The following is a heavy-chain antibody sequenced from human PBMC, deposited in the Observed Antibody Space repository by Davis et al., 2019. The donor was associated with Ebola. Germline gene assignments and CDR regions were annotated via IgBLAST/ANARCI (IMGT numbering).Heavy chain of an antibody. CDR1: GYSFSNYW. CDR3: ASGDAYNFDY. V-gene: IGHV5-51*01. Sequence: GGSLRLSCKGSGYSFSNYWIGWVRQRPGKGLDWMGIIYPGDSDTTYSPSFRGQVSISADESIRTAYLQWSSLKASDTAMYYCASGDAYNFDYWGQGTLVTVSS. CDR2: IYPGDSDT. J-gene: IGHJ4*02. D-gene: IGHD5-24*01.